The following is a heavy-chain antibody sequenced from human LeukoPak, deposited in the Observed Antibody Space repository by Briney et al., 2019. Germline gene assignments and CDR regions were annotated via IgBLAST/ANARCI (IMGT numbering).Heavy chain of an antibody. D-gene: IGHD3-3*01. CDR1: GYTFTGYY. CDR3: ARGTASYYDFWSGYYTLDY. J-gene: IGHJ4*02. CDR2: INPNSGGT. V-gene: IGHV1-2*02. Sequence: ASVKVSCKASGYTFTGYYMHWVRQAPGQGLEWKGWINPNSGGTNYAQKFQGRVTMTRDTSISTAYMELSRLRSDDTAVYYCARGTASYYDFWSGYYTLDYWGQGTLVTVSS.